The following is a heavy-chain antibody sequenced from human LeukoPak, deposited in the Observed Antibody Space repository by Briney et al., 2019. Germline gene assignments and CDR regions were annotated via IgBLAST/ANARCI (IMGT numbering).Heavy chain of an antibody. CDR3: ARDSITTIPGVDACDI. J-gene: IGHJ3*02. V-gene: IGHV3-33*01. D-gene: IGHD3-10*01. Sequence: GGSLRLSCAASGFTSSNYGMHWVRQAPGKGLDWVAVIWNDGNRKEYADSVKGRFTISKDNSKNTLSLQMDSLRVEDTAVYYCARDSITTIPGVDACDIWGQGTLVTVSS. CDR2: IWNDGNRK. CDR1: GFTSSNYG.